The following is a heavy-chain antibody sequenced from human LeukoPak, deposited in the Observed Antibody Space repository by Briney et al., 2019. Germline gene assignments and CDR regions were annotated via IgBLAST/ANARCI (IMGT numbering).Heavy chain of an antibody. V-gene: IGHV4-61*01. CDR2: AYYRGTT. J-gene: IGHJ4*02. CDR3: ASQTAAGYCFDY. D-gene: IGHD2-2*01. CDR1: GDSFSSTTYY. Sequence: SETLSLTCTVSGDSFSSTTYYWSWIRQSPGKGLEWIGFAYYRGTTYYNPSLTSRVTISVDTSKNQFSLKLTSVTAADTAVFYCASQTAAGYCFDYWGQGTLVTVSS.